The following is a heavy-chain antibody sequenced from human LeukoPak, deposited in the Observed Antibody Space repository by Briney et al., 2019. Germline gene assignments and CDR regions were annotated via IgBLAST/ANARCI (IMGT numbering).Heavy chain of an antibody. D-gene: IGHD4-17*01. Sequence: SETLSLTCTVSGGSISSGDYYWSWIRQPPGKGLEWIGYIYYSGRTHYNPSLKSRVTISVDTSKSQFSLKLSSVTAADTAVYYCAREVDYGDHGWFDPWGQGTLVTVSS. V-gene: IGHV4-30-4*01. CDR2: IYYSGRT. CDR3: AREVDYGDHGWFDP. J-gene: IGHJ5*02. CDR1: GGSISSGDYY.